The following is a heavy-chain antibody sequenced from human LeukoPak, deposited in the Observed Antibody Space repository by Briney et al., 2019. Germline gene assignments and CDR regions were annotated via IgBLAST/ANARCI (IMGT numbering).Heavy chain of an antibody. V-gene: IGHV5-51*01. J-gene: IGHJ5*02. CDR2: IYPGDSDT. Sequence: GESLKISCKGSGYSFTSYWIGWVRQMPGKGLEWKGIIYPGDSDTRYSPSFQGQVTISADKSISTAYLQWSSLKASDTAMYYCARARKDIVVVPAAINWFDPWGQGTLVTVSS. CDR1: GYSFTSYW. CDR3: ARARKDIVVVPAAINWFDP. D-gene: IGHD2-2*01.